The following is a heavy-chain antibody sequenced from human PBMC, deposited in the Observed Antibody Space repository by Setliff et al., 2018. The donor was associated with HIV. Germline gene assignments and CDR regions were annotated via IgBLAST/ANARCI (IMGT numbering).Heavy chain of an antibody. Sequence: GASVKVSCKASGYTFSSYGISWVRQAPGQGVEWMGWISAYNGNTNYAQKLQGRVTMTTDTSTSTAYMELRSLRSDDTAVYYCARGYRSAWNSWFDAWGQGTRVTVSS. CDR1: GYTFSSYG. J-gene: IGHJ5*02. CDR2: ISAYNGNT. V-gene: IGHV1-18*01. D-gene: IGHD6-19*01. CDR3: ARGYRSAWNSWFDA.